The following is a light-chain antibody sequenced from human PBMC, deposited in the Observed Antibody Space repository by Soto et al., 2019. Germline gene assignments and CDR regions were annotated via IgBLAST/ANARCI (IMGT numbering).Light chain of an antibody. CDR1: SSDIESHT. V-gene: IGLV1-44*01. CDR3: ATWDDSRKGV. Sequence: QSVLTQPPSASGTPGQRITISCSGSSSDIESHTVNFYQQVPGKAPKLLINTNNQRPSGVPARFSGSKSGASASLAISGLQSEDEATYYCATWDDSRKGVFGTGTKVTVL. J-gene: IGLJ1*01. CDR2: TNN.